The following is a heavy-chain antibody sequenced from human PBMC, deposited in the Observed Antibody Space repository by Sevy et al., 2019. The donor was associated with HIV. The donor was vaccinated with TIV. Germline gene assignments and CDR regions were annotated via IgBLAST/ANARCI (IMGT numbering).Heavy chain of an antibody. CDR1: GGSISSSDSY. J-gene: IGHJ4*01. CDR3: ASNRGYSHGPFDY. V-gene: IGHV4-30-4*01. D-gene: IGHD5-12*01. Sequence: SETLSLTCTVSGGSISSSDSYCSWIRQPPGKGLEWIGYIHYSGGTYYNPFLKSRVAMSVDTSEKQFSLKLSFLSAADTAVYYCASNRGYSHGPFDYWGQEPRSPSPQ. CDR2: IHYSGGT.